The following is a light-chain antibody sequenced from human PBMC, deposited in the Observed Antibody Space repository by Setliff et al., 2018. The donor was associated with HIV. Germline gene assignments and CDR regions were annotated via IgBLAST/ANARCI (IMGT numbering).Light chain of an antibody. V-gene: IGLV2-14*01. CDR2: EVS. CDR1: SSDVGGYNY. J-gene: IGLJ3*02. CDR3: SSYTSSGTPV. Sequence: QSALTQPTSVSGSPGQSITISCTGTSSDVGGYNYVSWYQHRPGKAPKVVIYEVSNRPSGVSNRFSGPKSGNTASLTISGLQAEEEADYYCSSYTSSGTPVFGGGTKVTVL.